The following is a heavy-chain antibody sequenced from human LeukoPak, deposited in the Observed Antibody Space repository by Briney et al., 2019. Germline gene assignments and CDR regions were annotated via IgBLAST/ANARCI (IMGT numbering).Heavy chain of an antibody. Sequence: SVKVSCKASGGTFSSYAISWVRQAPGQGLEWMGGIIPIFGTANPAQKFQGRVTITADESTSTAYMELSSLRSEDTAVYYCARAPYSSSWFDYWGQGTLVTVSS. V-gene: IGHV1-69*13. CDR1: GGTFSSYA. CDR2: IIPIFGTA. CDR3: ARAPYSSSWFDY. D-gene: IGHD6-13*01. J-gene: IGHJ4*02.